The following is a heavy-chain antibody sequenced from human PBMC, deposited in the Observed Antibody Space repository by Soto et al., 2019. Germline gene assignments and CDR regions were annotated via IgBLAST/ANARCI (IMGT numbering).Heavy chain of an antibody. CDR2: ISSDNTYI. J-gene: IGHJ5*01. CDR1: GFTFSSYS. D-gene: IGHD5-12*01. Sequence: PGGSLRLSCAASGFTFSSYSMNWVRQAPGKGLEWVSSISSDNTYIYYVDSVRGRFTISRDNAKNSLYLQMNSLRAEDTAVYYCATTTGDSWGQGTLVTVSS. CDR3: ATTTGDS. V-gene: IGHV3-21*01.